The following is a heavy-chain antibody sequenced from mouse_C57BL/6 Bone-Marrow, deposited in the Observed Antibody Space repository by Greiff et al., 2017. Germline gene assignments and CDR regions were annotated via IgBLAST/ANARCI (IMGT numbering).Heavy chain of an antibody. CDR2: ISSGGSYT. CDR3: ARHSKSYDWYFDV. V-gene: IGHV5-6*01. Sequence: EVKLVESGGDLVKPGGSLKLSCAASGFTFSSYGMSWVRQTPDKRLEWVATISSGGSYTYYPDSVKGRFTISRDNAKNTLYLQMSSLKSEDTAMYYCARHSKSYDWYFDVWGTGTTVTVSS. D-gene: IGHD1-1*01. CDR1: GFTFSSYG. J-gene: IGHJ1*03.